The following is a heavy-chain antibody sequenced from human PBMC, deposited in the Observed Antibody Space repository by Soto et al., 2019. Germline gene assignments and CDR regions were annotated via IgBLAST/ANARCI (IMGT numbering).Heavy chain of an antibody. CDR3: ARRGGALGY. J-gene: IGHJ4*02. D-gene: IGHD3-16*01. Sequence: EVQLMESGGGLVQPGGSLRLSCAASGFTFSSYAMSWVRQATGKGLDWVSVITGSGSTTYYADSVKGRFTISRDNSKNTLYLQMNGVRAEDTAVYSGARRGGALGYRGQGTLVTGSS. CDR1: GFTFSSYA. CDR2: ITGSGSTT. V-gene: IGHV3-23*01.